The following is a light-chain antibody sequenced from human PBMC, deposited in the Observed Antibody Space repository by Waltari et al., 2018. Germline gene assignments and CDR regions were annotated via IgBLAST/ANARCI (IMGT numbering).Light chain of an antibody. CDR2: GAY. Sequence: EIVLTQSPGTLSLSPGERATLSCRASQSVSSTYLAWYQQKPGQAPRLLIYGAYYRATGIPDRFSGSGSGADFTLTIDTLEPEDFAVYYCQEYGTSKTWTFGQGTKVEIK. V-gene: IGKV3-20*01. J-gene: IGKJ1*01. CDR3: QEYGTSKTWT. CDR1: QSVSSTY.